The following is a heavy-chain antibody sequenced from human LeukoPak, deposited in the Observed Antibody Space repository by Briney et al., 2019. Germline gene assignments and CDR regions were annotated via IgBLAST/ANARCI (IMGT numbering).Heavy chain of an antibody. CDR2: INNDGTST. CDR3: ADPFGDAFDM. J-gene: IGHJ3*02. CDR1: GFTFSNYW. D-gene: IGHD3-3*01. V-gene: IGHV3-74*01. Sequence: GGSLRLSCTASGFTFSNYWMHWVRQTPGKGLVWVSHINNDGTSTTYADSVKGRFTISRDNAKNTLYLQMDSLRAEDSAMYYCADPFGDAFDMWGQGTMVTVSS.